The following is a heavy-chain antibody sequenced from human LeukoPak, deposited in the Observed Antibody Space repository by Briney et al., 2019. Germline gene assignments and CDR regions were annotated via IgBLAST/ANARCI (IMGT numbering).Heavy chain of an antibody. D-gene: IGHD3-10*01. Sequence: PGGSLRLSCAASGFTFSSYGMNWVRQAPGKGLEWVAFIRYDGSNKYYADSVKGRFTISRDNSKNTLYLQMNSLRAEDTAVYYCATNYGSGSPYGMDVWGQGTTVTVSS. CDR1: GFTFSSYG. CDR2: IRYDGSNK. CDR3: ATNYGSGSPYGMDV. V-gene: IGHV3-30*02. J-gene: IGHJ6*02.